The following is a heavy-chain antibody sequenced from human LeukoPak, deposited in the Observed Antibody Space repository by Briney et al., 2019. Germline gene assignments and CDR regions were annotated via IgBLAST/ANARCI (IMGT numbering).Heavy chain of an antibody. CDR2: ICPGAADT. V-gene: IGHV5-51*01. CDR3: ARRSHGMEV. CDR1: GYSFTSYW. Sequence: GEYLKISSRGSGYSFTSYWIGWGRRMPEKGLGCMGIICPGAADTRYRLSFKGQVTISTDKSISTAYLQWGRLKASDAAMYYCARRSHGMEVWGQGTTVTVS. J-gene: IGHJ6*02.